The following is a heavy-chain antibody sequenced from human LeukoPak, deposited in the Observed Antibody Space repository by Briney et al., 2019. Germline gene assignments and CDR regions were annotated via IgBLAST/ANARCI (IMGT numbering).Heavy chain of an antibody. CDR1: GFTFSSYA. CDR2: ISYDGSNK. CDR3: ARYGGEYYFDY. J-gene: IGHJ4*02. V-gene: IGHV3-30*04. Sequence: GGSLRLSCAASGFTFSSYAMHWVRQAPGKGGEGVAVISYDGSNKYYADSVKGRFTISRDNSKNTLYLQMSSLRAEDTAVYYCARYGGEYYFDYWGQGTLVTVSS. D-gene: IGHD4-23*01.